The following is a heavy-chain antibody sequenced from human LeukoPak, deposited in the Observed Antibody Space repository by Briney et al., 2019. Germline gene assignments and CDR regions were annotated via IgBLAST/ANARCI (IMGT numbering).Heavy chain of an antibody. V-gene: IGHV4-4*02. Sequence: SGTLSLTCAVSGGSISSSNWWSWVRQPPGKGLEWIGEIYHSGSTNYNPSLKSRVTISVDKSKNQFSLKLSSVTAADTAVYYCARAGTYYYGSGSYYLFDYWGQGTLVTASS. CDR2: IYHSGST. J-gene: IGHJ4*02. CDR1: GGSISSSNW. CDR3: ARAGTYYYGSGSYYLFDY. D-gene: IGHD3-10*01.